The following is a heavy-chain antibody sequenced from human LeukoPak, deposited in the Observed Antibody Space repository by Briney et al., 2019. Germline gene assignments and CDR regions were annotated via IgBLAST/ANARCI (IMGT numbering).Heavy chain of an antibody. CDR1: GYTFTSYA. CDR3: ARFFKRQTYCGGDCYSGDY. V-gene: IGHV7-4-1*02. CDR2: INTNTGNP. J-gene: IGHJ4*02. D-gene: IGHD2-21*02. Sequence: GASVKVSCKASGYTFTSYAMNWVRQAPGQGLEWMGWINTNTGNPTYSQGFTGRVVFSLDTSVSTAYLQISSLKAEDTAVYYCARFFKRQTYCGGDCYSGDYWGQGTLVTVSS.